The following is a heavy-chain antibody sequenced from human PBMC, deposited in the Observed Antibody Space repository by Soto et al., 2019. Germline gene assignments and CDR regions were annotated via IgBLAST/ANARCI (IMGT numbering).Heavy chain of an antibody. CDR3: EQSLRRGYKAWFVP. Sequence: QITLKESGPTRVKPTQTLTLTCTFSGFSLTTSGVGVGWIRQPPGKALEWLALIYWDDDKRYSPSLKTRLTITKDTSKNQVVLTMTNMDPVDTATYYCEQSLRRGYKAWFVPCGQGTLVTVSS. CDR1: GFSLTTSGVG. J-gene: IGHJ5*02. CDR2: IYWDDDK. D-gene: IGHD3-22*01. V-gene: IGHV2-5*02.